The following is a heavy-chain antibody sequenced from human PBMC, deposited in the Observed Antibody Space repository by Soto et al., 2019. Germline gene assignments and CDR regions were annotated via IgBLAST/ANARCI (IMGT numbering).Heavy chain of an antibody. CDR2: ISYDGSNK. Sequence: QVQLVESGGGVVQPGRSLRLSCAASGFTFSSYAMHWVRQAPGKGQEWVAVISYDGSNKYYADSVKGRFTISRDNSKNTLYLQMNSLRAEDTAVYYCARAPSYSYGLYWGQGTLVTVSS. J-gene: IGHJ4*02. D-gene: IGHD5-18*01. V-gene: IGHV3-30-3*01. CDR1: GFTFSSYA. CDR3: ARAPSYSYGLY.